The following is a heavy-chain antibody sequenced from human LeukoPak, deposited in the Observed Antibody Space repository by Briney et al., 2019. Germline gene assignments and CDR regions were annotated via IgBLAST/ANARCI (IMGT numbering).Heavy chain of an antibody. J-gene: IGHJ4*02. CDR2: ISYDGSNQ. CDR3: AKQQWFGELIDC. D-gene: IGHD3-10*01. CDR1: GFTFSSYG. V-gene: IGHV3-30*18. Sequence: GGSLRLSCAASGFTFSSYGMHWVRQAPGKGLEWVAVISYDGSNQYYADSVKGRFTISRDNSKNMLYLQMNSLRAEDTAVYYCAKQQWFGELIDCWGQGTLVTVSS.